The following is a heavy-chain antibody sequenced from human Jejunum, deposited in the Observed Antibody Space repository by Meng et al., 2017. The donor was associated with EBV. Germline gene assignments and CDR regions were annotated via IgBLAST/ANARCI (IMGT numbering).Heavy chain of an antibody. Sequence: QEQVQKWGAGPLRPSETLSLTCAVYGGSFSDYYWSWIRQPPGKGLEWIGEIDHSGRTNYNPSLKSRVTLSLLTSKDHFSLRLSSVTAADTAVYYCATFNCTVGTCSFDSWGQGTLVTVSS. CDR1: GGSFSDYY. J-gene: IGHJ4*02. CDR2: IDHSGRT. D-gene: IGHD2-8*02. V-gene: IGHV4-34*01. CDR3: ATFNCTVGTCSFDS.